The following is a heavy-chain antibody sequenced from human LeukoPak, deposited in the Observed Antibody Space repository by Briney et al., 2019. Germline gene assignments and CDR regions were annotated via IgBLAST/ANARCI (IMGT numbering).Heavy chain of an antibody. J-gene: IGHJ4*02. CDR3: ARHQVSRTNLESLDY. V-gene: IGHV5-51*01. D-gene: IGHD1-14*01. CDR2: IYPDDSDT. Sequence: GESLKISCKASGYIFTTHWLGWVRQMPGKGLEWMGMIYPDDSDTRYSPSFQGQVTISADKSISTAYLQWSSLKASDTAMYYCARHQVSRTNLESLDYWGQGTLVTVSS. CDR1: GYIFTTHW.